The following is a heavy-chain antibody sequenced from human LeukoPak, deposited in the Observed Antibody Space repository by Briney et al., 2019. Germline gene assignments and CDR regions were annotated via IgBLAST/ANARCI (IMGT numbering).Heavy chain of an antibody. V-gene: IGHV4-59*12. D-gene: IGHD1-1*01. CDR2: IYYSGST. CDR3: ARSPFRHQVEPFAY. J-gene: IGHJ4*02. Sequence: SETLSLTCTVSGGSISSYYLSWIRQPPGKGLEWIGYIYYSGSTNYNPSLKSRVTISVDTSKNQFSLQLNSVTPEDTAVYYCARSPFRHQVEPFAYWGQGALVTVSS. CDR1: GGSISSYY.